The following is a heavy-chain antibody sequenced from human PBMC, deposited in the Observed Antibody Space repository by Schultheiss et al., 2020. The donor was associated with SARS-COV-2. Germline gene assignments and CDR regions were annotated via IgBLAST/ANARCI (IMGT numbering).Heavy chain of an antibody. D-gene: IGHD4-17*01. CDR3: ARRGDYGDYVDY. V-gene: IGHV4-59*08. J-gene: IGHJ4*02. CDR1: GGSVSTDF. Sequence: SETLSLTCTVSGGSVSTDFWSWFRQPPGKGLEWIGYIYYSGSTNYNPSLQSRVTMSVDTSRNQFTLDLRSITAADTAVYYCARRGDYGDYVDYWGQGTLVTVSS. CDR2: IYYSGST.